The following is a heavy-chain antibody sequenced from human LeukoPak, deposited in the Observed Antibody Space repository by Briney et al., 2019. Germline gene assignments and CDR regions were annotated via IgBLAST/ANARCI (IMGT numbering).Heavy chain of an antibody. CDR1: GGSISSGSYY. Sequence: PSETLSLTCSVSGGSISSGSYYWSWIRQPAGKGLEWIGRIYTSGSTNYNPSLKSRVTISVDTSKNQFSLKLSSVTAADTAVYYCARVLLTYMDVWGKGTTVTVSS. CDR2: IYTSGST. J-gene: IGHJ6*03. V-gene: IGHV4-61*02. CDR3: ARVLLTYMDV. D-gene: IGHD2-15*01.